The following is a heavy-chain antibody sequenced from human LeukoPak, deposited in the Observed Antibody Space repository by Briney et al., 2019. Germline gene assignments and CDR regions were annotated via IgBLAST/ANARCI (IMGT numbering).Heavy chain of an antibody. CDR1: GGSISSGSYY. CDR3: AREPKSSIAARPYYYYYYMDV. CDR2: IYASGST. D-gene: IGHD6-6*01. V-gene: IGHV4-61*02. J-gene: IGHJ6*03. Sequence: SETLSLTCTVSGGSISSGSYYWSWIRQPAGKGLEWIGRIYASGSTNYNPSLKSRFTVSVDTSKNQFSLKLSSVTAADTAVYYCAREPKSSIAARPYYYYYYMDVWGKGTTVTVSS.